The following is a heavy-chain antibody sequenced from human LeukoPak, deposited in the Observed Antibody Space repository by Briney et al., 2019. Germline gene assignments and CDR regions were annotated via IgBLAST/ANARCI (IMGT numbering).Heavy chain of an antibody. CDR1: GGSISSGGYY. CDR3: ARVNYGDYDIDY. J-gene: IGHJ4*02. D-gene: IGHD4-17*01. V-gene: IGHV4-31*03. Sequence: PSETLSLTCTVSGGSISSGGYYWSWLRQHPGKRLEWIGYIYYSGSTYYNPSLKSRVTISVDTSKNQFSLKLSSVTAADTAVYYCARVNYGDYDIDYWGQGTLVTVSS. CDR2: IYYSGST.